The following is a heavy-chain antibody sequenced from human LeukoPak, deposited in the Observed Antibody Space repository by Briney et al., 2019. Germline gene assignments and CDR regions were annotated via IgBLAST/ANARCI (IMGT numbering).Heavy chain of an antibody. V-gene: IGHV3-23*01. D-gene: IGHD3-10*01. J-gene: IGHJ4*02. CDR3: AKDTSSYGSGSNSDY. CDR2: ISGSGGST. Sequence: GGSLRLSCAASGFTFSSYAMSWVRQAPGKGLEWVSAISGSGGSTYYADSVKGRFTISRDNSKNTLYLQMNSLRAEDTAAYYCAKDTSSYGSGSNSDYWGQGTLVTVSS. CDR1: GFTFSSYA.